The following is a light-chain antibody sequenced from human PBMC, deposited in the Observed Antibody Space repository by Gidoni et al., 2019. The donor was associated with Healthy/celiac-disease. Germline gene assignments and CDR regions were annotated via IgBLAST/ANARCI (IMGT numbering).Light chain of an antibody. CDR2: GKN. V-gene: IGLV3-19*01. CDR1: SLRSYY. J-gene: IGLJ2*01. Sequence: SSELTPDPAVSVALGQTVRITCQGYSLRSYYASWYQQKPGQAPVLVIYGKNNRPSGIPDRFSGYSSGNTASLTITGAQAEDEADYYCNSRDSSGNHVVFGGGTKLTVL. CDR3: NSRDSSGNHVV.